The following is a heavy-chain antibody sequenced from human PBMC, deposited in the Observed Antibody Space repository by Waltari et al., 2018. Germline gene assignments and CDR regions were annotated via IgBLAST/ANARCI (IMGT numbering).Heavy chain of an antibody. V-gene: IGHV3-33*01. CDR3: ARDCDGYSSMGGGDY. CDR2: IWYDGSNK. J-gene: IGHJ4*02. Sequence: QVQLVESGGGVVQPGRSLRLSCAASGFTFSSYGMHWVRQAPGKGLEWVAVIWYDGSNKYYADSVKGRFTISRDNSKNTLYLQMNSLRAEDTAVYYCARDCDGYSSMGGGDYWGQGTLVTVSS. D-gene: IGHD5-18*01. CDR1: GFTFSSYG.